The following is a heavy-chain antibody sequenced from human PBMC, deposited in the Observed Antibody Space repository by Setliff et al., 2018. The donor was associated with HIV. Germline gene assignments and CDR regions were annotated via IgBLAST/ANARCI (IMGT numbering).Heavy chain of an antibody. CDR1: GGTFSSYT. V-gene: IGHV1-69*10. CDR2: ILPMLNIA. CDR3: ASPTAIPH. J-gene: IGHJ4*02. D-gene: IGHD2-21*02. Sequence: ASVKVSCKASGGTFSSYTINWVRQAPGQGLEWMGGILPMLNIANFTQKFQGRVTITADKSTDTAYMELSSLRPEDTAVYYCASPTAIPHWGQGTLVTVSS.